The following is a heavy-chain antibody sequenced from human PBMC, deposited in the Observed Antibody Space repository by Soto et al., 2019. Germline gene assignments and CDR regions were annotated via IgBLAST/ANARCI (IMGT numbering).Heavy chain of an antibody. Sequence: SVKVSCKASGGTFSSYAISWVRQAPGQGLEWMGGIIPIFGTANYAQKFQGRVTITADESTSTAYMELSSLRSEDTAVYYCARAAAAVNNWFDPWGQGTLVSVSS. J-gene: IGHJ5*02. CDR1: GGTFSSYA. V-gene: IGHV1-69*13. CDR3: ARAAAAVNNWFDP. CDR2: IIPIFGTA. D-gene: IGHD6-13*01.